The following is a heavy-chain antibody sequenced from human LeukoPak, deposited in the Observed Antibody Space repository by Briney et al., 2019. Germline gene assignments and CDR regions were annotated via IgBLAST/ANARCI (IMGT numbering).Heavy chain of an antibody. D-gene: IGHD3-10*01. CDR1: GYTFTSYY. CDR2: IYPGGGST. V-gene: IGHV1-46*01. CDR3: ARQSLITMVRGVIPYYMDV. J-gene: IGHJ6*03. Sequence: ASVKVSCKTSGYTFTSYYIHWVRQAPGQGLEWMGIIYPGGGSTNYAQKFQGRVTITADESTSTAYMELSSLRSEDTAVYYCARQSLITMVRGVIPYYMDVWGKGTTVTISS.